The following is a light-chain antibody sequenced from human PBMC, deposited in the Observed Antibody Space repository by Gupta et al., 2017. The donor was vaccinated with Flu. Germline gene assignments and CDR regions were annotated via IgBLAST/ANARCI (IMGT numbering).Light chain of an antibody. J-gene: IGKJ2*04. CDR2: GAS. CDR1: QSVSSN. V-gene: IGKV3-15*01. Sequence: LVMTQSPPTLSVSPGERATLSCRASQSVSSNLAWYQQKPGQAPRLLIYGASTRATGIPARFSGSGSGTEFTLTISSLQSEDFAVYYCQQYNNWSPCSFGQGTKLEIK. CDR3: QQYNNWSPCS.